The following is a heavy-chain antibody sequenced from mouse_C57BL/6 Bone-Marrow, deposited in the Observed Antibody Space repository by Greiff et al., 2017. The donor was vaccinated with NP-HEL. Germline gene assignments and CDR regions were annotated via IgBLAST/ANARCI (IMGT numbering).Heavy chain of an antibody. CDR2: IWRGGST. V-gene: IGHV2-5*01. CDR1: GFSLTSYG. J-gene: IGHJ4*01. CDR3: AKRGVRQGNYYAMDY. Sequence: VQLQESGPGLVQPSQSLSITCTVSGFSLTSYGVHWVRQSPGKGLEWLGVIWRGGSTDYNAAFMSRLSITKDNSKSQVFFKMNSLQADDTAIYYCAKRGVRQGNYYAMDYWGQGTSVTVSS. D-gene: IGHD2-14*01.